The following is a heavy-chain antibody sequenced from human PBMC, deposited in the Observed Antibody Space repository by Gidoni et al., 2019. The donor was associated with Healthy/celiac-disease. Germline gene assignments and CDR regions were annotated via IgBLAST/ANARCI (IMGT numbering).Heavy chain of an antibody. V-gene: IGHV3-30-3*01. CDR3: ARAKFSDSSSWYEGPYYMDV. Sequence: QVQLVESGGGVVQPGWSLRLSCAASGFTSSSFALHWVRQAPGKGLEWVAVISYDGSNKYYADSVKGRFTISRDNSKNTLYLQMNSLRAEDTAVYYCARAKFSDSSSWYEGPYYMDVWGKGTTVTVSS. J-gene: IGHJ6*03. CDR2: ISYDGSNK. CDR1: GFTSSSFA. D-gene: IGHD6-13*01.